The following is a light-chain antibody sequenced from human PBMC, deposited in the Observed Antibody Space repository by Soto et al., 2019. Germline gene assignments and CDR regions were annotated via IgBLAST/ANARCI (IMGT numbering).Light chain of an antibody. CDR3: QTWGTGRV. V-gene: IGLV4-69*01. CDR2: LNSDGSH. Sequence: QSVLTQSPSASASLGASVKLTCTLSSGHSSYAIAWHQQQPEKGPRYLMKLNSDGSHSKGDRIPDRFSGSSSGAERYLTISSLQSEDEADYYCQTWGTGRVFGGGTKLTVL. CDR1: SGHSSYA. J-gene: IGLJ2*01.